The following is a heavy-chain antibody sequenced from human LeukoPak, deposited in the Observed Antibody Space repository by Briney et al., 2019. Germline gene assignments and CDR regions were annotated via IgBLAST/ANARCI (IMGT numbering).Heavy chain of an antibody. J-gene: IGHJ4*02. Sequence: PGGSLRLSCAASGFTFSSYGMHWVRQAPGKGLEWVAVIWYDGSNKYYADSVKGRFTISRDNSKNTLYLQMNGLRAEDTAVYYCAREGETEIAAAAFDYWGQGTLVTVSS. V-gene: IGHV3-33*01. CDR2: IWYDGSNK. D-gene: IGHD6-13*01. CDR3: AREGETEIAAAAFDY. CDR1: GFTFSSYG.